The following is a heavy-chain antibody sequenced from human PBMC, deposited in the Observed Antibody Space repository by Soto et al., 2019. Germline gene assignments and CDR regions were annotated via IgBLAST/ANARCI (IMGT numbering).Heavy chain of an antibody. V-gene: IGHV1-69*13. Sequence: SVKVSCKASGGTFSSYAISWVRQAPGQGLEWMGGIIPIFGTANYAQKFQGRVTITADESTSTAYMELSSLRSEDTAVYYCVRGSGYSYGYNYFDYWGQGTLVTVSS. D-gene: IGHD5-18*01. CDR2: IIPIFGTA. CDR1: GGTFSSYA. CDR3: VRGSGYSYGYNYFDY. J-gene: IGHJ4*02.